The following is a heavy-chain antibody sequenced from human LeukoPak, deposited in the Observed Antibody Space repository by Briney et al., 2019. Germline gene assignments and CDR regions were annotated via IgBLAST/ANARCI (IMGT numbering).Heavy chain of an antibody. CDR1: GGSLTYYY. J-gene: IGHJ5*02. D-gene: IGHD2-2*01. CDR2: IYYSGST. Sequence: SETLSLTCSVSGGSLTYYYWTWIRQPPGRRPEWIGFIYYSGSTNYNPSLESRVAFSVDTSKNQVSLKLSSVTAADTAIYYCARRDIVVVPAAHEIFWWFDPWGQGTLVTVSS. V-gene: IGHV4-59*01. CDR3: ARRDIVVVPAAHEIFWWFDP.